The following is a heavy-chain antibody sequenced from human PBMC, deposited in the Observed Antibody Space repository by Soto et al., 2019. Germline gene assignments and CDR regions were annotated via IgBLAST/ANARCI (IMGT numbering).Heavy chain of an antibody. Sequence: QVQLQESGPGVVKPSQTLSLTCSVSGGSISSGGYYWSWIRQHPGKGLEWIGYIYYSGSTYYNPSLKSRVTISVDTSKNQFSLKLSSVTAADTAVYYCARGLSSSWPGRWFDPWGQGTLVTVSS. CDR1: GGSISSGGYY. D-gene: IGHD6-13*01. V-gene: IGHV4-31*03. J-gene: IGHJ5*02. CDR2: IYYSGST. CDR3: ARGLSSSWPGRWFDP.